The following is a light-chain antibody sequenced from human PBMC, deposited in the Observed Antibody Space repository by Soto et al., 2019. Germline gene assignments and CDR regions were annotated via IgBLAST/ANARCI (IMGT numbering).Light chain of an antibody. CDR2: ASS. CDR3: LQGYSYPLT. Sequence: AIQMTQFPSSLSASVGDRVTITCRASEDIRTDLGWYQQRPGKAPKLLIYASSSLQSGVPSRFSGSGSGTDFTLTVSSRQPDDFATYYCLQGYSYPLTFGGGTKVEIK. CDR1: EDIRTD. J-gene: IGKJ4*01. V-gene: IGKV1-6*01.